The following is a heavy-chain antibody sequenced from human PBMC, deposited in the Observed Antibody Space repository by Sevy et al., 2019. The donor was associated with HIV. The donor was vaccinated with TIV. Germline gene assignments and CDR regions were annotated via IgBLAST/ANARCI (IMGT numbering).Heavy chain of an antibody. D-gene: IGHD1-26*01. J-gene: IGHJ3*02. CDR3: ARDPYYGDQGGFDI. CDR2: ISSSGSTI. CDR1: GFTFSDYY. V-gene: IGHV3-11*01. Sequence: GGSLRLSCAASGFTFSDYYMSWIRQAPGKGLEWVSYISSSGSTIYYADSVKGRFTISRYNAKNALYLQMNSLRAEDTAVYYCARDPYYGDQGGFDIWGQGTMVTVSS.